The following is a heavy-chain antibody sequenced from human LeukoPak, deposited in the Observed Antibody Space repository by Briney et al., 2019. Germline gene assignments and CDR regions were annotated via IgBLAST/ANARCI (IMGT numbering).Heavy chain of an antibody. J-gene: IGHJ4*02. CDR2: IYYSGST. V-gene: IGHV4-59*08. CDR3: AGGGDGYNPHRGYYFDY. Sequence: SETLSLTCTVSGGSISSCYWSWIRQPPGKGLEWIGYIYYSGSTNYNPSLKSRVTISVDTSKNQFSLKLSSVTAADTAVYYCAGGGDGYNPHRGYYFDYWGQGTLVTVSS. CDR1: GGSISSCY. D-gene: IGHD5-24*01.